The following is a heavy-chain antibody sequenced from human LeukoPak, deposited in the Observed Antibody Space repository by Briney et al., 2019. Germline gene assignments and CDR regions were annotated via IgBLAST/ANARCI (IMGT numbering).Heavy chain of an antibody. CDR2: IYYSGST. CDR3: ARDPYGDYYFDY. V-gene: IGHV4-59*01. Sequence: SETLSLTCTVSGGSISSYYWSWIRQPPGKGLEWIGYIYYSGSTNYNPSLKSRVTISVDTSKNQFSLKLSSVTAADTAVYYCARDPYGDYYFDYWAREPWSPSPQ. D-gene: IGHD4-17*01. CDR1: GGSISSYY. J-gene: IGHJ4*02.